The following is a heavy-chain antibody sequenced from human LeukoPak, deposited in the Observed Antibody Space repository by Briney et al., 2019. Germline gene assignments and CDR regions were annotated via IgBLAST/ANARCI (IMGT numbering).Heavy chain of an antibody. Sequence: KTSETLSLTCTVSGGSISSSSYYWGWIRQPPGKGLEWIGSIYHSGSTYYNPSLKSRVTISVDTSKNQFSLKLSSVTAADTAVYYCARVGGDDGVRYFDYWGQGTLVTVSS. CDR2: IYHSGST. CDR3: ARVGGDDGVRYFDY. J-gene: IGHJ4*02. CDR1: GGSISSSSYY. D-gene: IGHD4-17*01. V-gene: IGHV4-39*07.